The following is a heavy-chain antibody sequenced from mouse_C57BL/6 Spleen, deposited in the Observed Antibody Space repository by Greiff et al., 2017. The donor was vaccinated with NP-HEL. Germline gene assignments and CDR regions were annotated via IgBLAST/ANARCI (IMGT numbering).Heavy chain of an antibody. D-gene: IGHD1-1*01. CDR3: ARSHGSGPFDY. CDR2: IYPGDGDT. CDR1: GYAFSSSW. J-gene: IGHJ2*01. V-gene: IGHV1-82*01. Sequence: VQLKQSGPELVKPGASVKISCKASGYAFSSSWMNWVKQRPGKGLEWIGRIYPGDGDTNYNGKFTGKATLTADKSSSTAYMQLSSLTSEDSAVYFCARSHGSGPFDYWGQGTTLTVSS.